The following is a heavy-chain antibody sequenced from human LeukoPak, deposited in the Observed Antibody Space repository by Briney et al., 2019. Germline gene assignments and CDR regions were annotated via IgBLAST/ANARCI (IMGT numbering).Heavy chain of an antibody. D-gene: IGHD3-10*01. Sequence: SQTLSLTCTVSGGSINNDHYYWSWIRQPPGKGLEWMGNIHYIGNTYYNPSLKSRVSISIDTSKNQFSLKLSSVTAADTAVYYCARDRELGYWGQGTLVTVSS. V-gene: IGHV4-30-4*01. CDR3: ARDRELGY. CDR1: GGSINNDHYY. J-gene: IGHJ4*02. CDR2: IHYIGNT.